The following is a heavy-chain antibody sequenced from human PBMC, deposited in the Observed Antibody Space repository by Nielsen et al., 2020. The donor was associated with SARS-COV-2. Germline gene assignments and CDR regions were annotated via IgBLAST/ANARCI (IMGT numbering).Heavy chain of an antibody. CDR3: AKDLHSTTSSVFDF. CDR1: GFTFTTYA. D-gene: IGHD6-6*01. Sequence: GGSLRLSCAASGFTFTTYAIHWVRQAPGKGLEWVAVVSYDGSNTYYADFVMGRFTVSRDNSNNTVFLHITSLKPEDTAVYFCAKDLHSTTSSVFDFWGQGTLVTVSS. CDR2: VSYDGSNT. J-gene: IGHJ4*02. V-gene: IGHV3-30*18.